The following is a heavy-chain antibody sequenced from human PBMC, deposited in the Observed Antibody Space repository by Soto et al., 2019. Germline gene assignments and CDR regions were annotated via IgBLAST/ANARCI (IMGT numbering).Heavy chain of an antibody. J-gene: IGHJ6*02. CDR3: ARDRVSSSWDYYYYGMDV. CDR2: INPSGGST. CDR1: GYAFTSYY. Sequence: EASVKVSCKASGYAFTSYYMHWVRQAPGQGLEWMGIINPSGGSTSYAQKFQGRVTMTRDTSTSTVYMELSSLRSEDTAVYYCARDRVSSSWDYYYYGMDVWGQGTTVTVSS. V-gene: IGHV1-46*01. D-gene: IGHD6-13*01.